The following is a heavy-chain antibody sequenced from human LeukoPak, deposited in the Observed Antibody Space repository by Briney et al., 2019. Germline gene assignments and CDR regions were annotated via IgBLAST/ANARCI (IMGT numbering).Heavy chain of an antibody. J-gene: IGHJ4*02. CDR3: AKEEKYYDFWSGYLYYFDY. V-gene: IGHV3-30*02. D-gene: IGHD3-3*01. Sequence: PGGSLRLSCAASGFTFSSYGMHWVCQAPGKGLEWVAFIRYDGSNKYYADSVKGRFTISGDNSKNTLYLQMNSLRAEDTAVYYCAKEEKYYDFWSGYLYYFDYWGQGTLVTVSS. CDR1: GFTFSSYG. CDR2: IRYDGSNK.